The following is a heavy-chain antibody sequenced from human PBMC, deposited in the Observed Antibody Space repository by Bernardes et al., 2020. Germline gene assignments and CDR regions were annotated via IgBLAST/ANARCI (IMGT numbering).Heavy chain of an antibody. J-gene: IGHJ6*02. CDR1: GGSVSSGSYY. CDR2: IYYSGST. Sequence: ETLSLTCTVSGGSVSSGSYYWSWIRQPPGKGLEWIGYIYYSGSTNYNPSLKSRVTISVDTSKNQFSLKLSSVTAADTAVYYCASVVVIATGYHYYYGMDVWGQGTTVTVSS. CDR3: ASVVVIATGYHYYYGMDV. V-gene: IGHV4-61*01. D-gene: IGHD2-21*01.